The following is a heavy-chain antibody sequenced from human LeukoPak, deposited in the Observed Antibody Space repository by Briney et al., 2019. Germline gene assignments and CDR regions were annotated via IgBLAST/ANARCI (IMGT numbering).Heavy chain of an antibody. CDR2: IYYSGST. D-gene: IGHD1-26*01. V-gene: IGHV4-59*01. J-gene: IGHJ4*02. CDR1: YGSSVGYG. Sequence: SGALALLCSVAYGSSVGYGGSCIRKNPGKGLEWIGYIYYSGSTNYNPSLKSRVTISVDTSKIQFSLKLSSVTAADTAVYYCARCLVGATYYFDYWGQGTLVTVSS. CDR3: ARCLVGATYYFDY.